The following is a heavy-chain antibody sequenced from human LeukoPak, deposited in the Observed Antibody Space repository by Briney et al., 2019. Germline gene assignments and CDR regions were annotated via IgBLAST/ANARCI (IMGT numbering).Heavy chain of an antibody. V-gene: IGHV3-21*01. CDR2: ISDTTSFI. J-gene: IGHJ4*02. CDR1: GFAFNTYT. Sequence: GGSLRLSCEASGFAFNTYTMNWVRQAPGKGLEWVSTISDTTSFIYYADSVKGRFTISRDNAKNSLYLEMNSLRAEDTAVYFCARDKDYYDSTAYTPFDYWAREPWSPSPQ. CDR3: ARDKDYYDSTAYTPFDY. D-gene: IGHD3-22*01.